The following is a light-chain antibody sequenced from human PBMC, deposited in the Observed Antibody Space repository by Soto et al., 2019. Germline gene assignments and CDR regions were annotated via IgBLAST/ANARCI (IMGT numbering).Light chain of an antibody. J-gene: IGKJ2*01. Sequence: EIVLTQSPGTLSLSPGERATLSCRASQSVGSSYLAWYQQKPGQAPRLLIYGASSRATGTPDRFSGSGSGTDFTLTISRLEPEDFAVYYCQQYDSLYTFGQGTKLEIK. CDR3: QQYDSLYT. CDR1: QSVGSSY. CDR2: GAS. V-gene: IGKV3-20*01.